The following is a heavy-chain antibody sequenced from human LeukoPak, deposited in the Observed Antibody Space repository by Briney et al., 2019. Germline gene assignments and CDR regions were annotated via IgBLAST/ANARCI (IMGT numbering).Heavy chain of an antibody. CDR1: GASFNSDDQY. CDR3: SRGLYSRKLGY. Sequence: PSQSVSLTCPVSGASFNSDDQYWNWIRQSRGKGLEWIGSIHHSGMLYNNPSLESRVTMSRDTSKNQFSLNLNSVTAADTAVYFCSRGLYSRKLGYWGQGILVTVSS. D-gene: IGHD1-26*01. V-gene: IGHV4-31*03. CDR2: IHHSGML. J-gene: IGHJ4*02.